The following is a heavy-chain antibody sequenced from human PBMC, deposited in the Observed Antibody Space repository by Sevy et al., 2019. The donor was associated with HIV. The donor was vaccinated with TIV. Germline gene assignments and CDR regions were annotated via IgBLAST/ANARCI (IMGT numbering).Heavy chain of an antibody. CDR3: ARQRSCGGDCYYFDN. D-gene: IGHD2-21*02. CDR2: INGNGRGT. CDR1: GFTFGHYE. V-gene: IGHV3-20*04. Sequence: GGSLRLSCAASGFTFGHYEMNWVRQTPGKGLEWVANINGNGRGTGYANSVRDRFTISRDNARNSLYLQMNSLRGEDTAFYYCARQRSCGGDCYYFDNWGQGTLVTVSS. J-gene: IGHJ4*02.